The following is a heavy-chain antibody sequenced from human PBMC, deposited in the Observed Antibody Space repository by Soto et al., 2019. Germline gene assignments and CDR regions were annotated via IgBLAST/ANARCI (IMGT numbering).Heavy chain of an antibody. D-gene: IGHD1-26*01. CDR1: GYTFTSYD. Sequence: QVQLVQSGAEVKKPGASVKVSCKASGYTFTSYDINWVRQATGQGLEWMGWMNPNSGNTGYAQKFQGRVTMTRNTXXXXXXXXXXXXXXXXXXXXXXXXXRSGSSDYWGQGTLVTVSS. CDR2: MNPNSGNT. V-gene: IGHV1-8*01. CDR3: XXXRSGSSDY. J-gene: IGHJ4*02.